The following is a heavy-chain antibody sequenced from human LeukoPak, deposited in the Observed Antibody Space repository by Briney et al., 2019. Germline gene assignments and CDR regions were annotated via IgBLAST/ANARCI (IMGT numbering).Heavy chain of an antibody. CDR1: GFTVSSNY. V-gene: IGHV3-66*02. CDR3: ARLDRGYSYGSLYYFDY. D-gene: IGHD5-18*01. Sequence: GGSLRLSCAASGFTVSSNYMSWVRQAPGKGLEWVSVIYSGGSTYYAGSVKGGFTISRDNSKNALYLQVNSLRAEDTAVYYCARLDRGYSYGSLYYFDYWGQGTLVTVSS. J-gene: IGHJ4*02. CDR2: IYSGGST.